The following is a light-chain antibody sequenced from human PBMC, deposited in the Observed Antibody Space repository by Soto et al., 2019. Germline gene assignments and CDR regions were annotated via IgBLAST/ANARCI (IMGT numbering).Light chain of an antibody. J-gene: IGKJ1*01. CDR3: QQYDDWPET. Sequence: EKVMTQSPATLSVSPGERATLSCRASQSVSSNLAWYQQKPGQAPRLLIYDASTRATGIPARFCGSGSGTEFTLTISSLQSEDLAVYYCQQYDDWPETFGQGTKVEIK. V-gene: IGKV3-15*01. CDR1: QSVSSN. CDR2: DAS.